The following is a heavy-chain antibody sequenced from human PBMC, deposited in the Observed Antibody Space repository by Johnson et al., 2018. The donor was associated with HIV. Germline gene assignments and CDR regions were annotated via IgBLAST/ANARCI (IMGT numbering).Heavy chain of an antibody. CDR1: GFTFSNYW. D-gene: IGHD1-26*01. CDR3: ARGWELQVLDI. J-gene: IGHJ3*02. CDR2: IYSGGST. Sequence: EVQLVESGGGLVQPGGSLRLSCVASGFTFSNYWMHWVRQAPGKGLEWVSVIYSGGSTYYADPVKGRFTISRDNSKNTLYLQMNSLRAEDTAVYYCARGWELQVLDIWGQGTMVTVSS. V-gene: IGHV3-66*01.